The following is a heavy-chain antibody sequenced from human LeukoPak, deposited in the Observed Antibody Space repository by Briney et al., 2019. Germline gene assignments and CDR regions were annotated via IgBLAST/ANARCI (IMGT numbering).Heavy chain of an antibody. CDR1: GGSFRGYY. Sequence: PSETLSLTCAGYGGSFRGYYWSWIRQPPGKGLEWIGEINHSGSTNYNPSLKSRVTISVDTSKNQFSLKLSSVTAADTAVYYCARGVTGYYYYYYMDVWGKGTTVTVSS. V-gene: IGHV4-34*01. CDR2: INHSGST. CDR3: ARGVTGYYYYYYMDV. J-gene: IGHJ6*03. D-gene: IGHD3-16*01.